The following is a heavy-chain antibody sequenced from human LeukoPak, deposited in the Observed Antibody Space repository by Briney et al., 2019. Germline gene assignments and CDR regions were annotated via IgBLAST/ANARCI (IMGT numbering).Heavy chain of an antibody. CDR1: GGSFSGYY. D-gene: IGHD3-10*01. V-gene: IGHV4-34*01. CDR3: ARVRSADYPNWIDP. J-gene: IGHJ5*02. Sequence: KPSETLSLTCAVYGGSFSGYYWSWIRQSPVKGLEWIGEIDHSGSTNYNPSLKSRVTISTDTSKNQFSLKLRSVTAADTAIYYCARVRSADYPNWIDPWGQGNLVTVSS. CDR2: IDHSGST.